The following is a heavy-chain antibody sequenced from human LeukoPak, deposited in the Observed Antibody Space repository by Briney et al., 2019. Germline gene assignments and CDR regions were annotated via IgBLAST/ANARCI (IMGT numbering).Heavy chain of an antibody. CDR3: AKVGDNWDFDY. CDR2: ISSGSSYI. D-gene: IGHD3-16*01. Sequence: GGSLRLSCAASGFTFSTYGMNWVRQAPGKGLEWVSSISSGSSYIYYADSVKGRFTISRDNAKNSLYLQMNSLRAEDTAVYYCAKVGDNWDFDYWGQGTLVSVSS. J-gene: IGHJ4*02. CDR1: GFTFSTYG. V-gene: IGHV3-21*01.